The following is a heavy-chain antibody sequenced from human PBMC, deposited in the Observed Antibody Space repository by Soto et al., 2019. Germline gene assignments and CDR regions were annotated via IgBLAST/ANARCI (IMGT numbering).Heavy chain of an antibody. J-gene: IGHJ5*02. CDR2: LNAANGDT. D-gene: IGHD6-13*01. V-gene: IGHV1-3*01. Sequence: ASVKFSCKSSGYTFASYGIHWVRHAPGQRLEWMGWLNAANGDTIYSPKFPGRVTITRDPSPSTAYMELSSLRSEDTAVYYCVRRHVSATGIDWFDPWGQGTLVTVS. CDR1: GYTFASYG. CDR3: VRRHVSATGIDWFDP.